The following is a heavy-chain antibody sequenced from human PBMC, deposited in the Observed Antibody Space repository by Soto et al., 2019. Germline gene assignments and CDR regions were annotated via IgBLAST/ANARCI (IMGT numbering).Heavy chain of an antibody. Sequence: QIQLVQSGGGVKTPGASVKVSCTTSRYTFTSHGIAWVRQAPGQGLERMGWLSTFNGKTDYAQKFQGRVTMTADTITSTVDMELRSVRSDDTAVYCCARPLTEGATFREDAFDLWGQGTKVTVSS. CDR3: ARPLTEGATFREDAFDL. D-gene: IGHD3-9*01. CDR2: LSTFNGKT. CDR1: RYTFTSHG. J-gene: IGHJ3*01. V-gene: IGHV1-18*01.